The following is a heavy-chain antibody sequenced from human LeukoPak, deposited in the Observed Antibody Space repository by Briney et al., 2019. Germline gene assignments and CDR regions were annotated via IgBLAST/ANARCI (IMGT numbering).Heavy chain of an antibody. CDR2: IYTSGST. J-gene: IGHJ5*02. CDR3: ARARSTKLLWVTLFDWFDP. V-gene: IGHV4-61*02. D-gene: IGHD2-2*01. CDR1: GGSISSGGYY. Sequence: PSQTLSLTCTVSGGSISSGGYYWSWIRQHPGKGLEWIGRIYTSGSTNYNPSLKSRVTMSVDTSKNQFSLKLSSVTAADTAVYYCARARSTKLLWVTLFDWFDPWGQGTLVTVSS.